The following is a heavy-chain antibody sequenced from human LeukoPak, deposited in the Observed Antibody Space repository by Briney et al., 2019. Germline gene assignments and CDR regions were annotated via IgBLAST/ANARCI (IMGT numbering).Heavy chain of an antibody. D-gene: IGHD6-13*01. V-gene: IGHV1-2*02. CDR3: ATESIAAARNWFDP. CDR1: GYTFTGYY. J-gene: IGHJ5*02. CDR2: INPNSGGT. Sequence: GASVKVSCKASGYTFTGYYMHWVRQAPGQGLEWMGWINPNSGGTNYAQKFQGRVTMTRDTSISTAYMELSRLRSDDTAVYYCATESIAAARNWFDPWGQGTLVTVSS.